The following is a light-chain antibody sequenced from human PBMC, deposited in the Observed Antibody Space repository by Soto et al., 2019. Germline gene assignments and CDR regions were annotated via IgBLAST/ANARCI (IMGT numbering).Light chain of an antibody. CDR1: QRFSSSY. CDR2: GAS. J-gene: IGKJ1*01. CDR3: QQYNDWPLT. V-gene: IGKV3D-15*01. Sequence: EIVMTQSPATLSVSPGERATLSCRASQRFSSSYLAWYQQKPGQAPGVLIYGASSRATGIPARFRGTGSGTEFTLTISSLQSEDFALYYCQQYNDWPLTFGQGTKVDIK.